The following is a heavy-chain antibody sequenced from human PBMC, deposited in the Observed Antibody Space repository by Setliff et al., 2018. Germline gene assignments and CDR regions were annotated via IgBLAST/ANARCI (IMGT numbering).Heavy chain of an antibody. CDR3: ARAAKYDSSSYYGLWLDP. Sequence: PGGSLRLSCAASGLSFSTSAMHWVRQAPGKELEWIGYIYSSESTNYNPSLKSRVTISVDTSKNQFSLKLSSVTAADTAVYYCARAAKYDSSSYYGLWLDPWGQGTLVTVSS. V-gene: IGHV4-59*01. J-gene: IGHJ5*02. D-gene: IGHD3-22*01. CDR1: GLSFSTSA. CDR2: IYSSEST.